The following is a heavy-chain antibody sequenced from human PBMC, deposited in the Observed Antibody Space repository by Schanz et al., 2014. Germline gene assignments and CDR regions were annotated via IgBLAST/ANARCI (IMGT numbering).Heavy chain of an antibody. D-gene: IGHD5-12*01. Sequence: EVQLVESGGCLIQPGGSLRLSCAVSGFTVNPNYTSWVRQAPGKGLEWISRMYINSGSTQYADSVKGRFIISRDSSKNTLFLQMNSLRAEDTAVYFCARDGGRDGYNLAFDVWGQGTLVTVSS. J-gene: IGHJ3*01. V-gene: IGHV3-53*01. CDR2: MYINSGST. CDR1: GFTVNPNY. CDR3: ARDGGRDGYNLAFDV.